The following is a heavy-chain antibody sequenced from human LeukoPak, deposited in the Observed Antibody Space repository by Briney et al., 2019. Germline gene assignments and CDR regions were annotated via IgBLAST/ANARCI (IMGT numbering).Heavy chain of an antibody. Sequence: GGSLRLSCTASGFAFGIYSMNWVRQAPGKGLEWVSYIGTSIMTVYYADSVKGRFTISRDNARNSLYLQLNSLRDEDTAVYYCARGTYGDYSADYWGQGALVTVSS. V-gene: IGHV3-48*02. D-gene: IGHD4-17*01. CDR1: GFAFGIYS. CDR2: IGTSIMTV. CDR3: ARGTYGDYSADY. J-gene: IGHJ4*02.